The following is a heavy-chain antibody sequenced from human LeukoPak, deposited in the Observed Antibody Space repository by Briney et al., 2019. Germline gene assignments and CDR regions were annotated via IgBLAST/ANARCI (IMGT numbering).Heavy chain of an antibody. J-gene: IGHJ4*02. D-gene: IGHD6-19*01. Sequence: PSETLSLTCTVSGGSISSYFWSWIRQPPGKGLEWIGYFSYSGSTNYNPSLKSRVTISVDTSKNQFSLKLSSVTAADTAVYYCAAHNLISSGWYVHWGQGTLVTVSS. CDR2: FSYSGST. V-gene: IGHV4-59*01. CDR3: AAHNLISSGWYVH. CDR1: GGSISSYF.